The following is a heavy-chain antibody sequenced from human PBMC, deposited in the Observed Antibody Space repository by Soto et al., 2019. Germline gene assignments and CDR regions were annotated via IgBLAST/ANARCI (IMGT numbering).Heavy chain of an antibody. Sequence: APVKVSCKASGGTFSGYAISWVRQALGQGLEWMGGIIPIFGTANYAQKFQGRVTITADESTSTAYMELNNLRVEETAVYYCVRDQDTYGQAVFNFWGQGTVVTVSS. D-gene: IGHD2-15*01. CDR2: IIPIFGTA. CDR1: GGTFSGYA. V-gene: IGHV1-69*13. CDR3: VRDQDTYGQAVFNF. J-gene: IGHJ4*02.